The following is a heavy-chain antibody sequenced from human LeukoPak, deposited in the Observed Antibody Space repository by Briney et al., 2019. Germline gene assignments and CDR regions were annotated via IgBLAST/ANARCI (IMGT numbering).Heavy chain of an antibody. CDR3: ARGYCSGGSCYHFDS. J-gene: IGHJ4*02. V-gene: IGHV1-2*02. CDR2: VNSNSGGT. CDR1: GYRFSDYY. Sequence: ASLKVSCKASGYRFSDYYMHWVRQAPGQGLEWMGWVNSNSGGTHYAQNFEGRVTMTRDSSISTAYMELSRLKIDDTALYYCARGYCSGGSCYHFDSWGQGTLVTVSS. D-gene: IGHD2-15*01.